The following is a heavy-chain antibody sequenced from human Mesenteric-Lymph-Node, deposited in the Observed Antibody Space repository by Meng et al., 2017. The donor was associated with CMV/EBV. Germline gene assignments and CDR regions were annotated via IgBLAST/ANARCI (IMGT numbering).Heavy chain of an antibody. J-gene: IGHJ1*01. CDR2: ISDTGSS. CDR3: ARGRGSGYPQGGYFQY. CDR1: GGPINFYW. D-gene: IGHD3-3*01. V-gene: IGHV4-59*01. Sequence: SETLSLTCSVSGGPINFYWWTWIRQPPGKGLEWMGYISDTGSSNYNPSLKSRLTLSIDTSKNQFSLQLDSVTAADTAAYYCARGRGSGYPQGGYFQYWGQGALVTVSS.